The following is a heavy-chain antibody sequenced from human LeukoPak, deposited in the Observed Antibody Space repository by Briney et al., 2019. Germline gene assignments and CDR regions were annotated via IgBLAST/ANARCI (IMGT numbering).Heavy chain of an antibody. J-gene: IGHJ4*02. CDR2: INHSGST. CDR1: GGSFSGYY. V-gene: IGHV4-34*01. Sequence: SETLSLTCAVYGGSFSGYYWSWIRQPPGKGLEWIGEINHSGSTNYNPSPKSRVTISVDTSKNQFSLKLSSVTAADTAVYYCARASAGRAADYWGQGTLVTVSS. CDR3: ARASAGRAADY. D-gene: IGHD6-25*01.